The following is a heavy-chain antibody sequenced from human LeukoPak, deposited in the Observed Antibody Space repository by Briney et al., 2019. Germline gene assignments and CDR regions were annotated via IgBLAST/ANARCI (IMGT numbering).Heavy chain of an antibody. CDR1: GYTLTELS. D-gene: IGHD3-22*01. CDR2: INPSGGST. V-gene: IGHV1-46*01. J-gene: IGHJ4*02. CDR3: ARGSDSSGYYHDLGY. Sequence: ASVKVSCKVSGYTLTELSMHWVRQAPGQGLEWMGIINPSGGSTSYAQKFQGRVTMTRDTSTSTVYMELSSLRSEDTAVYYCARGSDSSGYYHDLGYWGQGTLVTVSS.